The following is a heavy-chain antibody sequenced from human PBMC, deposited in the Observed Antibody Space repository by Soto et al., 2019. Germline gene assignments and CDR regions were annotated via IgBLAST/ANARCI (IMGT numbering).Heavy chain of an antibody. Sequence: PSETLSLTCTVSGGSISSYYWSWIRQPPGKGLEWIGYIYYSGSTNYNPSLKSRVTISVDTSKNQFSLKLSSVTAADTAVYYCARSGSYYALSAFDIWGQGTMVTVSS. J-gene: IGHJ3*02. D-gene: IGHD1-26*01. CDR1: GGSISSYY. V-gene: IGHV4-59*01. CDR2: IYYSGST. CDR3: ARSGSYYALSAFDI.